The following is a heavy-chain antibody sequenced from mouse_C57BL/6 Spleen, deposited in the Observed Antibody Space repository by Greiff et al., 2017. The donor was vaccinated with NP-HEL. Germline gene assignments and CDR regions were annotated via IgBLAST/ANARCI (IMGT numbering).Heavy chain of an antibody. D-gene: IGHD2-4*01. CDR3: ARGDYDYWGDY. J-gene: IGHJ4*01. CDR2: IDPSDSET. Sequence: QVQLQQSGAELVRPGSSVKLSCKASGYTFTSYWMHWVKQRPIQGLEWIGNIDPSDSETHYNQKFKDKATLTVDKSSSTAYMQLSSLTSEDSAVYYCARGDYDYWGDYWGQGTSVTVSS. V-gene: IGHV1-52*01. CDR1: GYTFTSYW.